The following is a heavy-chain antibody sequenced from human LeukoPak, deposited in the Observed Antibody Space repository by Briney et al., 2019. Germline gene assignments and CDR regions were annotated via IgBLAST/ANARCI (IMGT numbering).Heavy chain of an antibody. J-gene: IGHJ4*02. D-gene: IGHD3-16*01. CDR1: GSTFTNYG. Sequence: ASVKVSCKAAGSTFTNYGVTWVRQAPGQGLEWVGWISAHNGNTNYVQKLQDRVTMTTDTSTTTAYLELRNLRSDDTAMYYCARDSASTSFPPAYDYWGQGTVVAVSS. CDR3: ARDSASTSFPPAYDY. V-gene: IGHV1-18*04. CDR2: ISAHNGNT.